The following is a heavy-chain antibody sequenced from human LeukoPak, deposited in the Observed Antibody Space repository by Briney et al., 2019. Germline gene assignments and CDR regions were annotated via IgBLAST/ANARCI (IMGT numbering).Heavy chain of an antibody. CDR2: ISSSSSYI. CDR3: ASSEGYCTNGVCYTGLYYYYGMDV. J-gene: IGHJ6*02. Sequence: GGSLRLSCAASGFTFSSYGMHWVRQAPGKGLEWVSSISSSSSYIYYADSVKGRFTISRDNAKNSLYLQMNSLRAEDTAVYYCASSEGYCTNGVCYTGLYYYYGMDVWGQGTTVTVSS. V-gene: IGHV3-21*01. CDR1: GFTFSSYG. D-gene: IGHD2-8*01.